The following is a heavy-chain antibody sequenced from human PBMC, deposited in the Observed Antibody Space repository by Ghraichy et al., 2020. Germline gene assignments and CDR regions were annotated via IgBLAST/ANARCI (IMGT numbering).Heavy chain of an antibody. Sequence: GGSLRLSCAASGFTVSSNYMSWVRQAPGKGLEWVSVIYSGGSTYYADSVKGRFTISRDNSKNTLYLQMNSLRAEDTAVYYCARASSPQYYYYYYMDVWVKGTTVTVSS. D-gene: IGHD6-6*01. V-gene: IGHV3-53*01. J-gene: IGHJ6*03. CDR2: IYSGGST. CDR1: GFTVSSNY. CDR3: ARASSPQYYYYYYMDV.